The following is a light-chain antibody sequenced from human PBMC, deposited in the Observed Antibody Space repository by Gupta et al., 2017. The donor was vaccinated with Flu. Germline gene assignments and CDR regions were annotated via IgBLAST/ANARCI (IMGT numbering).Light chain of an antibody. J-gene: IGKJ4*01. V-gene: IGKV1-5*03. Sequence: DIQMTQSPSTLSAFVGDRVTITCRASQSISIWLAWYQQKPGKAPNLLIYKASSLQSGVPSRFSGSGSGTEFTLTISSLQPDDFATYYCQQFNSYPLTFGGGTKVEIK. CDR3: QQFNSYPLT. CDR2: KAS. CDR1: QSISIW.